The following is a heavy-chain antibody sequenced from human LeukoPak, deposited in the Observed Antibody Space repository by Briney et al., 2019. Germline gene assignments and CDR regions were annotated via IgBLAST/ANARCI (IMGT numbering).Heavy chain of an antibody. D-gene: IGHD3-3*01. V-gene: IGHV4-34*01. Sequence: SETLSLTCAVYGGSFSGYYWSWIRQPPGKGLEWIGEINHSGSTNYNPSLKSRVTISVDTSKNQFSLKLSSVTAADTAVYYCARHEAATYYDFWSGYPSIDYWGQGTLVTVSS. CDR3: ARHEAATYYDFWSGYPSIDY. CDR1: GGSFSGYY. CDR2: INHSGST. J-gene: IGHJ4*02.